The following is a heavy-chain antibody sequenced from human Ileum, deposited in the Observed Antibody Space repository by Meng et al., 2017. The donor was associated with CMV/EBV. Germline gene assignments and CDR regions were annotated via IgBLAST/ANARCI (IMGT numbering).Heavy chain of an antibody. CDR3: VNIWEGGY. J-gene: IGHJ4*02. CDR2: IRNDGKEI. D-gene: IGHD1-26*01. Sequence: GESLKISCAATGIAFSSYWMDWVRQAPGKGLEWVASIRNDGKEIFYADSVKGRFTISRDNARSVLSLQMSGLRVEDTAIYYCVNIWEGGYWGRGEMVTVSS. CDR1: GIAFSSYW. V-gene: IGHV3-7*01.